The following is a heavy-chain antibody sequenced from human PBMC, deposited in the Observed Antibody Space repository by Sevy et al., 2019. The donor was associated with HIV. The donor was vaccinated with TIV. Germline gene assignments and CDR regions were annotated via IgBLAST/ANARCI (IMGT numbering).Heavy chain of an antibody. Sequence: GRSLRLSCAASGFSFSSYAMSWVRQTPGKGLEWVSAISGSGGSTCYADSVKGRFTISRDNSKNTLYLQMNSLRAEDTAVYYCAKGGFTMVRGVFDYWGQGTLVTVSS. CDR1: GFSFSSYA. CDR2: ISGSGGST. J-gene: IGHJ4*02. V-gene: IGHV3-23*01. CDR3: AKGGFTMVRGVFDY. D-gene: IGHD3-10*01.